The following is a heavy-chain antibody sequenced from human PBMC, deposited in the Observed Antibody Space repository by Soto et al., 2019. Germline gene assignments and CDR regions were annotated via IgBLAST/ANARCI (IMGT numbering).Heavy chain of an antibody. Sequence: GGSLRLSCAASGFTFSSYAMYWVRQAPGKGLEWVAAISYDGPNQYYGDSVKGRFTISRDNSRNMLYLQMDSLRDEDTALYYCAKVEERWDLTLHYDSWGQGTLVTVSS. CDR1: GFTFSSYA. D-gene: IGHD1-26*01. CDR2: ISYDGPNQ. V-gene: IGHV3-30*18. J-gene: IGHJ4*02. CDR3: AKVEERWDLTLHYDS.